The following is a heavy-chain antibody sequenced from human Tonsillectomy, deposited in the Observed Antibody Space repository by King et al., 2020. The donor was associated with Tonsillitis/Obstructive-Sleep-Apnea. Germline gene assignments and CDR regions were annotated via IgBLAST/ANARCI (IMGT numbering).Heavy chain of an antibody. V-gene: IGHV3-74*01. J-gene: IGHJ4*02. CDR3: ARDGFCSNGVCYGSDY. Sequence: VQLVESGGDLVQAGGSLRLSCAASGFTFNMYWMHWVRQVPGKGLVWVSRINSDGSKTSYADSVKGRLTISRDNAKNTLYLQMNSLRAEDTALYYCARDGFCSNGVCYGSDYWGQGTLVTVSS. D-gene: IGHD2-8*01. CDR1: GFTFNMYW. CDR2: INSDGSKT.